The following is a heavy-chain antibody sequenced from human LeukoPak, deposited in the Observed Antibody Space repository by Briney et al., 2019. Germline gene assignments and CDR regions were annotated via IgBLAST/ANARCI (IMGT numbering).Heavy chain of an antibody. CDR1: GVYITNGLYF. D-gene: IGHD6-13*01. CDR2: IYSNGDT. Sequence: SETLSLTCTVSGVYITNGLYFWNWIRQPAGKGLEWIGRIYSNGDTNYNPSLKSRVTISQDRKRNQLSLKLSSVTAAETAVYYCVISSNYYYYYMDVWGKGTTVTVSS. CDR3: VISSNYYYYYMDV. J-gene: IGHJ6*03. V-gene: IGHV4-61*02.